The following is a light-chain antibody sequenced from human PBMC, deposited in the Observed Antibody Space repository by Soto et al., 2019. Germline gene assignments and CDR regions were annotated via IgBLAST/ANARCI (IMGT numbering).Light chain of an antibody. V-gene: IGLV1-40*01. Sequence: QSVLTQPPSVSGAPGQRVTISCTGSSSNIGAGYDVHWYQQLPGTAPKLLIYGNSNRPSEVRDRFSGSTSGPSASLAITGLQAEDEADYYCQSYDSSLSGWVFGGGTKLTVL. CDR1: SSNIGAGYD. J-gene: IGLJ3*02. CDR2: GNS. CDR3: QSYDSSLSGWV.